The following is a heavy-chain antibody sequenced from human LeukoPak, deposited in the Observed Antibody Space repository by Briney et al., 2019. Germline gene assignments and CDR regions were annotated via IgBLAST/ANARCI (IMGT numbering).Heavy chain of an antibody. V-gene: IGHV3-7*04. J-gene: IGHJ4*02. D-gene: IGHD5-12*01. CDR1: GFTFSSFW. Sequence: GGSLRLSCAASGFTFSSFWMTWVRRAPGKGLEWVANIKQDGSEKYFLDSVKGRFTISRDNAKTSLYLQMSNLRVEDTALYYCAREGILRSFDYWGQGTLVTVSS. CDR2: IKQDGSEK. CDR3: AREGILRSFDY.